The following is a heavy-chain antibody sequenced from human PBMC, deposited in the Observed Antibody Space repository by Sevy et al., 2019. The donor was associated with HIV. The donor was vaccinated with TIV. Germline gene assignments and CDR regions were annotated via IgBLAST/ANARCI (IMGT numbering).Heavy chain of an antibody. J-gene: IGHJ6*03. CDR1: GFTFSSYA. CDR3: AKPRESSSYYMDV. V-gene: IGHV3-23*01. CDR2: ISGGSGGTT. D-gene: IGHD1-26*01. Sequence: GWSLRLSCAASGFTFSSYAMRWVRQAPGKGLEWVSAISGGSGGTTYYADSVKGRFTISRDNSKNTLYLQMNTLRAEDTAVYYCAKPRESSSYYMDVWGKGTTVTVSS.